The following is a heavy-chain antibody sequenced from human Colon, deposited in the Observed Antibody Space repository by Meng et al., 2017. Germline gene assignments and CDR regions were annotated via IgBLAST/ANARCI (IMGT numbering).Heavy chain of an antibody. J-gene: IGHJ4*02. CDR1: GDSIRSGGSS. V-gene: IGHV4-30-2*01. Sequence: LQLRESGSRLVKPSQTLSLTCAVSGDSIRSGGSSWTWTRQTPGKGLEWIGYIYQSGRSNYNPSLKSRLSIFLDESRSQFSLNLTSVTDADTAVYYCARSTPLVAGGFDSWGQGTLVTVSS. CDR2: IYQSGRS. D-gene: IGHD5-18*01. CDR3: ARSTPLVAGGFDS.